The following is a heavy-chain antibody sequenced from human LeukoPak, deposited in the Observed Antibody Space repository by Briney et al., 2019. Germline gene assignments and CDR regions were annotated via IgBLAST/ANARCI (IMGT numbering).Heavy chain of an antibody. D-gene: IGHD3-3*01. Sequence: GGSLRLSYAASGFIFTNYFMSWVRQAPGKGLEWVASIKHDGSEKYYVDSVRGRFTISRDNTMNSLYLQMSSLRAEDTAVYYCATDRGWRTSGYYLYYFEYWGQGTLVTYSS. CDR1: GFIFTNYF. V-gene: IGHV3-7*01. J-gene: IGHJ4*02. CDR2: IKHDGSEK. CDR3: ATDRGWRTSGYYLYYFEY.